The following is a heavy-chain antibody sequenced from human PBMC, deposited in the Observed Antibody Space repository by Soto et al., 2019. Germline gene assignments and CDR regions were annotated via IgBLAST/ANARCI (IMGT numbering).Heavy chain of an antibody. V-gene: IGHV3-23*01. CDR3: ANVGIGMVSHKPHFDH. CDR2: ISGSGDSS. D-gene: IGHD2-21*01. J-gene: IGHJ4*02. Sequence: EVQLLDSGGDLAQPGGSLRLSCTASGFTFSSFGMAWVRQAPGKGLEWVSAISGSGDSSYYADSVKDRFTISRDNPTNDMYLQMNNLRAEDTGVYYWANVGIGMVSHKPHFDHGGQETQGTVS. CDR1: GFTFSSFG.